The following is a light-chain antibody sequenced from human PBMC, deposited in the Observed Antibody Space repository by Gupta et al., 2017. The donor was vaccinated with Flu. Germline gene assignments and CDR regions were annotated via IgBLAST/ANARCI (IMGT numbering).Light chain of an antibody. Sequence: DIQMTQSPSTLSASVGDRVTITCRASQNIGTWLAWYQQKPGKAPKLLIYMASKLESGVPSRFSGSGSVTEFTLTSSSRQPDDFANYYCQDDITLWTFGQGTTVEIK. V-gene: IGKV1-5*03. CDR1: QNIGTW. J-gene: IGKJ1*01. CDR3: QDDITLWT. CDR2: MAS.